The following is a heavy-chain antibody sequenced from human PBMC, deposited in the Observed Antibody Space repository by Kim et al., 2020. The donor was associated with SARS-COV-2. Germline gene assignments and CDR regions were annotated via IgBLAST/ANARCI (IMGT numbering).Heavy chain of an antibody. D-gene: IGHD3-16*01. CDR3: ARGWAAFDF. V-gene: IGHV6-1*01. J-gene: IGHJ3*01. Sequence: KWSNEYALSVKSRITINVDTSKNQFSLQLNSVTPEDTAVYYCARGWAAFDFWGQGTLVTVSS. CDR2: KWSN.